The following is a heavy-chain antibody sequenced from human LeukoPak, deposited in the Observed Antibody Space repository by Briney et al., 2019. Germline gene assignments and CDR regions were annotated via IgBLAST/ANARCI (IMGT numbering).Heavy chain of an antibody. V-gene: IGHV4-31*03. CDR1: GGSISSGGYY. Sequence: PSQTLSLTCTVSGGSISSGGYYWSWIRQHPGKGLEWIGYIHYSGSTFYNTSLKSRVTISVDTSENQFSLRLSSVTAADTAVYYCARSSSGWPYYYYGMDVWGKGTTVTVSS. D-gene: IGHD6-19*01. CDR2: IHYSGST. J-gene: IGHJ6*04. CDR3: ARSSSGWPYYYYGMDV.